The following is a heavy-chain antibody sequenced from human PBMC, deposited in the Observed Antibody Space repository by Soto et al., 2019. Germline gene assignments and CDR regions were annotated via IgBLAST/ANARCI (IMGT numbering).Heavy chain of an antibody. CDR3: ARIVDSGAYYYYGMDV. Sequence: GGSLRLSCAASGFPFSNYSLNWVRQAPGKGLEGVSYISSSSSTIYYADSGKGRFTISKDNAKNSLYLQMNSLRDEETDVYYCARIVDSGAYYYYGMDVWGQGTTVSV. J-gene: IGHJ6*02. V-gene: IGHV3-48*02. D-gene: IGHD6-19*01. CDR2: ISSSSSTI. CDR1: GFPFSNYS.